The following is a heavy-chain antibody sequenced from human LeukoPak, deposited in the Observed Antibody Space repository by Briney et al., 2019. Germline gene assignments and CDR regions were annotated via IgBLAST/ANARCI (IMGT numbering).Heavy chain of an antibody. V-gene: IGHV3-21*01. Sequence: MSGGSLRLSCAASGFSFSSYSMNWVRQAPGKGLEWVSSISSSSSYIYYADSVKGRFTISRDNAKNSLYLQMNSLRAEDTAVYYCARYLMYEIDYWGQGTLVTVSS. D-gene: IGHD2-8*01. CDR2: ISSSSSYI. CDR3: ARYLMYEIDY. J-gene: IGHJ4*02. CDR1: GFSFSSYS.